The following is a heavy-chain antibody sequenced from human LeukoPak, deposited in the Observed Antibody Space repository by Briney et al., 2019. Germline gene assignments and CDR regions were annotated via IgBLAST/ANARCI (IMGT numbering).Heavy chain of an antibody. J-gene: IGHJ4*02. CDR3: ARDGDIVVVPAPFDY. V-gene: IGHV3-7*01. Sequence: GGSLRLSCAASGFTFSAYGMHWVRQAPGKGLEWVANIKQDGSEKYYVDSVKGRFTISRDNAKNSLYLQMNSLRAEDTAVYYCARDGDIVVVPAPFDYWGQGTLVTVSS. CDR1: GFTFSAYG. D-gene: IGHD2-2*01. CDR2: IKQDGSEK.